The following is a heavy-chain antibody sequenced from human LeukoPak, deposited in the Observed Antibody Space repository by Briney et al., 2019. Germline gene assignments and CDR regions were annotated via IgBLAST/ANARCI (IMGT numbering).Heavy chain of an antibody. J-gene: IGHJ2*01. V-gene: IGHV3-7*01. D-gene: IGHD4-17*01. CDR2: IKQDGSEK. CDR1: GFTFSSYW. Sequence: GGSLRLSCAASGFTFSSYWMSWVRQAPGKGLEWVANIKQDGSEKYYVDSVKGRFTISRDNAKNSLYLQMNSLRAEDTAVYYCARVPAPSYGDYALVWYFDLWGRGTLVTVSS. CDR3: ARVPAPSYGDYALVWYFDL.